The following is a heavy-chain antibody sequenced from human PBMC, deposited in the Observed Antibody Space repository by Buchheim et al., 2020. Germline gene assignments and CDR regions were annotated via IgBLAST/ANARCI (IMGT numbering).Heavy chain of an antibody. V-gene: IGHV4-4*02. CDR3: ARERAGRYGSGSYRWFDP. CDR2: IYHSGST. CDR1: GGSISSSNW. D-gene: IGHD3-10*01. Sequence: QVQLQESGPGLVKPSGTLSLTCAVSGGSISSSNWWSWVRQPPGKGLEWIGEIYHSGSTNYNPSLKSRLTISVGKSKNQFSLKLSSVTAADTAVYYWARERAGRYGSGSYRWFDPWGQGTL. J-gene: IGHJ5*02.